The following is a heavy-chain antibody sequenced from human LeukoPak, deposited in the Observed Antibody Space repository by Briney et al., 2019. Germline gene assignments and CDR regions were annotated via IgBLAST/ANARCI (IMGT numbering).Heavy chain of an antibody. CDR2: ISYDGSNK. CDR1: GFTFSSYA. V-gene: IGHV3-30-3*01. J-gene: IGHJ6*02. Sequence: PGGSLRLSCAASGFTFSSYAMHWVRQAPGKGLEWVAVISYDGSNKYYADSVKGRFTISRDNSKNTLYLQMNSLRAEGMAVYYCARFNDRVLLSGYGMDVWGQGTTVTVSS. D-gene: IGHD2-2*01. CDR3: ARFNDRVLLSGYGMDV.